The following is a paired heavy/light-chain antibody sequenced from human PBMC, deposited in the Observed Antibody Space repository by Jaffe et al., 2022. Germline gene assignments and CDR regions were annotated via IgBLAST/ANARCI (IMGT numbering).Heavy chain of an antibody. J-gene: IGHJ4*02. V-gene: IGHV1-2*06. CDR1: GYTFTGYY. CDR2: INPNNGDT. Sequence: QVHLVQSGAEVKKPGASVKVSCKASGYTFTGYYMHWVRQAPGQGLEWMGRINPNNGDTNYAQKFQGRVTVTRDTSVSTTYMELSRLKSDDTALYYCARDFPYHSGTYYFDYWGQGTLVTVSS. CDR3: ARDFPYHSGTYYFDY.
Light chain of an antibody. CDR1: SSNIGNNY. V-gene: IGLV1-51*01. J-gene: IGLJ2*01. CDR2: DNN. Sequence: QSVLTQPPSVSAAPGQKVTISCFGSSSNIGNNYVSWYQQVPGTAPKLLIYDNNKRPSGIPDRFSGSKSGTSATLDITGLQTGDEADYYCGTGDSSVNAVFGGGTKLTVL. CDR3: GTGDSSVNAV.